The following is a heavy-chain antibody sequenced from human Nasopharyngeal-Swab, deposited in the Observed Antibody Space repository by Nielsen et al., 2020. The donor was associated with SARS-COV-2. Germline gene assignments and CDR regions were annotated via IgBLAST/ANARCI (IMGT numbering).Heavy chain of an antibody. J-gene: IGHJ3*02. CDR1: GFTFSSYA. CDR2: IWHDGSYK. D-gene: IGHD4-17*01. V-gene: IGHV3-33*01. Sequence: GESLKISCAASGFTFSSYAMHWVRQAPGKGLEWLAVIWHDGSYKYSADSVKGRFIMSRDNSKNTVYLQMNTLRADDTAVYYCARVGPSVTTRRAFDIWGRGTMVTVSS. CDR3: ARVGPSVTTRRAFDI.